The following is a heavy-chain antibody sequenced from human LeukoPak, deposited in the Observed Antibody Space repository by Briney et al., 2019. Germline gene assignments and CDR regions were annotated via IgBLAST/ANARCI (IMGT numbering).Heavy chain of an antibody. Sequence: GGSLRLSCAASGFTFSSYGMSWVRQAPGKGLECVSSISGSGGSTNHADSVKGRFTISRDNSKSTLYLQMNSLRAKDTAVYYCAKVWTAYSDDYSDYWGQGTLVTVPS. V-gene: IGHV3-23*01. J-gene: IGHJ4*02. CDR2: ISGSGGST. CDR1: GFTFSSYG. CDR3: AKVWTAYSDDYSDY. D-gene: IGHD3/OR15-3a*01.